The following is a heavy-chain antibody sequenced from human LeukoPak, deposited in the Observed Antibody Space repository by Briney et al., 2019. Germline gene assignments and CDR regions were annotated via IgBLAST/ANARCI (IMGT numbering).Heavy chain of an antibody. CDR2: ISSDGSTS. J-gene: IGHJ3*02. V-gene: IGHV3-74*01. CDR3: ARVGRYYMSDGFDI. CDR1: GFTFSSYW. Sequence: PGGSLRLSCAASGFTFSSYWMHWVRQAPGKGLVWVSRISSDGSTSSYADSVKGRFTISRDNAKNTLHLQMNSLRAEDTAVYYCARVGRYYMSDGFDIWGQGTMVTVSS. D-gene: IGHD3-22*01.